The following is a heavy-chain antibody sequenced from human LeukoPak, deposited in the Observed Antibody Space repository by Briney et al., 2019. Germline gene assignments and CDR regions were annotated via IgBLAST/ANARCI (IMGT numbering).Heavy chain of an antibody. CDR1: GFTFSSYA. V-gene: IGHV3-21*01. Sequence: GGSLRPSCAASGFTFSSYAMSWVHKAPGRGLGWVSSISSISSYITYAASVKGRFTISRDNHKNSLYLQRNSLRAEDTAVYDSARESGIAAALDLWGQGTLVTVSS. CDR3: ARESGIAAALDL. CDR2: ISSISSYI. J-gene: IGHJ5*02. D-gene: IGHD6-13*01.